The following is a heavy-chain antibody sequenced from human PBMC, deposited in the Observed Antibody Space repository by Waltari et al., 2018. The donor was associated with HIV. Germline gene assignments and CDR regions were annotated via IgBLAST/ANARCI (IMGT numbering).Heavy chain of an antibody. V-gene: IGHV3-9*01. D-gene: IGHD1-26*01. J-gene: IGHJ4*02. CDR2: ISWNSGST. Sequence: EVQLVESGGGLVQPGRSLRLSCAASGFTFDDYAMHWVRQAPGKGLEWVSGISWNSGSTGYADSVKGRFTISRDNAKNSLYLQMNSLRAEDTALYYCAKDMGGMGSFDYWGQGTLVTVSS. CDR3: AKDMGGMGSFDY. CDR1: GFTFDDYA.